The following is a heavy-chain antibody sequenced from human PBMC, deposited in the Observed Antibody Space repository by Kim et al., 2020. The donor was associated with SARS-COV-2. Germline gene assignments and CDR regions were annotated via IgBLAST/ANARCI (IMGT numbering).Heavy chain of an antibody. CDR2: ISSSSYT. D-gene: IGHD3-10*01. J-gene: IGHJ6*02. V-gene: IGHV3-11*05. Sequence: GGSLRLSCAASGFTFSDYYMSWIRQAPGKGLEWVSYISSSSYTNYADSVKGRFTISRDNAKNSLYLQMNSLRAEDTAVYYCARVITMVRGVIITLDYYYYYGMDVWGQGTTVTVSS. CDR3: ARVITMVRGVIITLDYYYYYGMDV. CDR1: GFTFSDYY.